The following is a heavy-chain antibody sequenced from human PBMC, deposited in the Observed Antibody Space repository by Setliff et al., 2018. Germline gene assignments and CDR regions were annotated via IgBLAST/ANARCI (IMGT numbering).Heavy chain of an antibody. J-gene: IGHJ4*02. CDR2: IWYDGSNK. V-gene: IGHV3-30*02. Sequence: GGSLRLSCTASGFTFRHHAMHWVRQAPGKGLEWLAQIWYDGSNKFHADSVKGRFTISRDNSKNTLYLQMNSLRPEDTAVYYCARTCSGSGCYAGLESWGQGTPVTVSS. D-gene: IGHD2-15*01. CDR1: GFTFRHHA. CDR3: ARTCSGSGCYAGLES.